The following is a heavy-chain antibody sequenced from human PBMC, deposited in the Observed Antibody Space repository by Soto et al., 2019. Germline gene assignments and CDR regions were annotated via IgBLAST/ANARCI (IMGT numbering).Heavy chain of an antibody. CDR2: IYYSGST. J-gene: IGHJ6*02. V-gene: IGHV4-39*01. CDR3: ARQHYYSYGMDV. CDR1: GGSIISSSYY. Sequence: SETLCLTCTVSGGSIISSSYYWGWIRQPPGKGLEWIGSIYYSGSTYYNPSLKSRVTISVDTSKNQFSLKLSSVTAADTAVYYCARQHYYSYGMDVWGQGTTVTVSS.